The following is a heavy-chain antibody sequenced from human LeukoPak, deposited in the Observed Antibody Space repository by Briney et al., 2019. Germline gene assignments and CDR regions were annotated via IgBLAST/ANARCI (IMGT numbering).Heavy chain of an antibody. D-gene: IGHD3-3*01. CDR2: ISAYNGNT. V-gene: IGHV1-18*01. J-gene: IGHJ4*02. Sequence: ASVKVSCKASGYTFTSYGISWVRQAPGQGLEWMGWISAYNGNTNYAQKLQGRVTMTTDTSTSTAYMELRSLRSDDTAVYYCARSVTIFGVVITYYFDCWGQGTLVTVSS. CDR3: ARSVTIFGVVITYYFDC. CDR1: GYTFTSYG.